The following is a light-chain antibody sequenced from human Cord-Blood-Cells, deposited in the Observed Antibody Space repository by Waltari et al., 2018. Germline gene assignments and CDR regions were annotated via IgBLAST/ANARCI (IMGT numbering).Light chain of an antibody. CDR1: QSLLHSNGYNY. V-gene: IGKV2-28*01. Sequence: DIVMTQSPLSLPVTPGEPASIPCRSSQSLLHSNGYNYLDWYLQKPGQSPQLLIYLGSNRASRVPDRFSGSGSGTDFTLKISRVEAEDVGVYYCMQALQTPYTFGQGTKLEIK. CDR3: MQALQTPYT. J-gene: IGKJ2*01. CDR2: LGS.